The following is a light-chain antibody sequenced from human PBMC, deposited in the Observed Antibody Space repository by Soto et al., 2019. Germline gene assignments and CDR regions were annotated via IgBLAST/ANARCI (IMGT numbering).Light chain of an antibody. CDR1: SSDVGFYDY. J-gene: IGLJ2*01. CDR3: CSYAGSSTWV. V-gene: IGLV2-23*01. Sequence: QSVLTQPASVSGSPGQSITISCTGTSSDVGFYDYVSWYQQRPGKAPKLMIYEGSKRPSGVSNRFSGSKSGNTASLTISGLQAEDEADYYCCSYAGSSTWVFGGGTKLTVL. CDR2: EGS.